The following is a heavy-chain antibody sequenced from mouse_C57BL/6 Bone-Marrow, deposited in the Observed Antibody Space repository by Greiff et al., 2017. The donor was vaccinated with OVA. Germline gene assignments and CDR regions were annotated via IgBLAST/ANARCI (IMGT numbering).Heavy chain of an antibody. Sequence: QVQLQQSGPGLVQPSQSLSITCTVSGFSLTSYGVHWVRQSPGKGLEWLGVIWSGGSTDYNAAFISRLSISKDNSKSQVFFKMNSLQADDTAIYYCAGYYDYDVLLAYWGQGTLVTVSA. J-gene: IGHJ3*01. CDR1: GFSLTSYG. CDR3: AGYYDYDVLLAY. V-gene: IGHV2-2*01. D-gene: IGHD2-4*01. CDR2: IWSGGST.